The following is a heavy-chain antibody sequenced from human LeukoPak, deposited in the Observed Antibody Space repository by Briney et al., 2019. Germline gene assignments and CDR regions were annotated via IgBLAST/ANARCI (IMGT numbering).Heavy chain of an antibody. J-gene: IGHJ4*02. D-gene: IGHD2-8*01. V-gene: IGHV5-51*01. CDR2: IYPGDSDT. CDR3: ARLGEYCTNGVCSYYFDY. CDR1: GYSFTSYW. Sequence: GKSLKISCKGSGYSFTSYWIGWVRQMPGKGLEWMGIIYPGDSDTRYSPSFQGQVTISADKSISTAYLQWSSLKASDTAMYYCARLGEYCTNGVCSYYFDYWGQGTLVTVSS.